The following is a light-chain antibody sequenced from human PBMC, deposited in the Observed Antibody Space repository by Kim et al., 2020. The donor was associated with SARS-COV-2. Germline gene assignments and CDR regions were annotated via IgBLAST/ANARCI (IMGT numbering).Light chain of an antibody. CDR3: QQYYTTPLT. J-gene: IGKJ4*01. V-gene: IGKV4-1*01. Sequence: ATINCKSSQSVLHSSNQQNFLAWYQQKPGQPPQLLIYWASTRASGVPDRFSGRGSGTDFTLTISTLQAEDVAVYYCQQYYTTPLTFGGGTKVEIK. CDR1: QSVLHSSNQQNF. CDR2: WAS.